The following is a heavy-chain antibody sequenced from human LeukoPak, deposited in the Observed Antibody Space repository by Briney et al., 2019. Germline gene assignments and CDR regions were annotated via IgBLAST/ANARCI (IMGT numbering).Heavy chain of an antibody. CDR1: GYTFTGYY. V-gene: IGHV1-8*02. Sequence: ASVKVSCKASGYTFTGYYMHWVRQATGQGLEWMGWMNPNSGNTGYAQKFQGRVTMTRNTSISTAYMELSSLRSEDTAVYYCAVDYGDFLFDYWGQGTLVTVSS. CDR3: AVDYGDFLFDY. D-gene: IGHD4-17*01. J-gene: IGHJ4*02. CDR2: MNPNSGNT.